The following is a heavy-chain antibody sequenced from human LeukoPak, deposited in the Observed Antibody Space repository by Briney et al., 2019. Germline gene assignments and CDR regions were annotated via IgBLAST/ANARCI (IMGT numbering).Heavy chain of an antibody. J-gene: IGHJ5*01. CDR2: ISYDGSNK. Sequence: GGSLRLSCAASGFTFSSYAMHWVRQAPGKGLEWVAVISYDGSNKYYADSVKGRFTISRDNAKNSLHLQMNSLRAEDTALYYCARGGSYTDSWGQGILVTLSS. D-gene: IGHD1-26*01. CDR1: GFTFSSYA. V-gene: IGHV3-30-3*01. CDR3: ARGGSYTDS.